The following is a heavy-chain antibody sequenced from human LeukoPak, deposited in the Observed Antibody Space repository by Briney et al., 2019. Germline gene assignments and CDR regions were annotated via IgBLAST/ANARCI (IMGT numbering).Heavy chain of an antibody. CDR1: GFTFSNYW. V-gene: IGHV3-74*01. CDR3: AREYGYNTPQFDY. J-gene: IGHJ4*02. CDR2: INTDGSST. Sequence: GGSLRLSCAASGFTFSNYWMHWVRQAPGKGLVWVSRINTDGSSTNYADSVKGRFTISRDNAKNTLYLQMNTLRAEDTAVYYCAREYGYNTPQFDYWGQGTLVTVSS. D-gene: IGHD5-24*01.